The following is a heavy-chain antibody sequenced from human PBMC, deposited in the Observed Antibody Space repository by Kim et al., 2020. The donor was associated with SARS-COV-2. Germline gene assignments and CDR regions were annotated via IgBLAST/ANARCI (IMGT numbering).Heavy chain of an antibody. D-gene: IGHD6-19*01. Sequence: SETLCLTCAVYGGSFSGYYWSWIRQPPGKGLEWIGEINHSGSTNYNPSHKSRVTISVDTSKNQFSLKLSSVTAADTAVYYCAGWSSGWYYYSYGMDVWGQGTTVTVSS. CDR2: INHSGST. CDR3: AGWSSGWYYYSYGMDV. J-gene: IGHJ6*02. V-gene: IGHV4-34*01. CDR1: GGSFSGYY.